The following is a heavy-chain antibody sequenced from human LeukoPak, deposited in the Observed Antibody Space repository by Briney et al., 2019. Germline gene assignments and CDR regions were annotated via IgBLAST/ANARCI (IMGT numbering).Heavy chain of an antibody. D-gene: IGHD6-19*01. V-gene: IGHV3-74*01. CDR2: INSDGTSK. CDR3: ARGPPYSSGCLDY. Sequence: GRSLRLSCVASGFTFSSYWMHWVRQAPGKGLVWISRINSDGTSKNYAGSVKGRSTISRDNAKNTLYLQMNSLRAEDTAVYYCARGPPYSSGCLDYWGQGNLVTVSS. CDR1: GFTFSSYW. J-gene: IGHJ4*02.